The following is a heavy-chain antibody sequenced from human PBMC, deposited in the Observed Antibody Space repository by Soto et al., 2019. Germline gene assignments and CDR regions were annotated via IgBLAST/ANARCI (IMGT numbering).Heavy chain of an antibody. D-gene: IGHD2-15*01. CDR3: AKGLVDCSGGSCYD. Sequence: EVQLLESGGGLVQPGGSLRLTCAASGFTFSSYVMTWVRQAPGKGLEWVSGISGSGRSTYYADSVKGRFTISRDNSKNTLYLQTNSLGAEDTAVYYCAKGLVDCSGGSCYDWGQGTLVTVSS. CDR1: GFTFSSYV. J-gene: IGHJ4*02. CDR2: ISGSGRST. V-gene: IGHV3-23*01.